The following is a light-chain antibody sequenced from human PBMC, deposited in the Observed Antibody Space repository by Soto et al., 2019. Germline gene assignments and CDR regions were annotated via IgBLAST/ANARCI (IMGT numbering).Light chain of an antibody. J-gene: IGKJ3*01. CDR1: QSGSSTY. Sequence: EIVLTQSPGALSLSPGERATLSCRASQSGSSTYLAWYQQKPGQAPRLLIHGASNRATGIPDRFSGSGSGTAFTLTISRLEPEDFAVYYCQHYGSSSFTFGPGTKVDLK. V-gene: IGKV3-20*01. CDR3: QHYGSSSFT. CDR2: GAS.